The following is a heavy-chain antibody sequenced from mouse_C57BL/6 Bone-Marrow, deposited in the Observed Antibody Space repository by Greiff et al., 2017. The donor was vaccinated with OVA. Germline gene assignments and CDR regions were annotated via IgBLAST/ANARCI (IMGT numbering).Heavy chain of an antibody. CDR2: IYPGSGNI. V-gene: IGHV1-76*01. J-gene: IGHJ2*01. D-gene: IGHD2-2*01. Sequence: QVQLKQSGAELVRPGASVKLSCKASGYTFTDYYISWVKQRPGQGLEWIARIYPGSGNIYYNEKFKGKATLSAEKSSSTAYMQLSSLTSDDSAVDFCARSERLRDCFGYWGQGTTLTVSS. CDR1: GYTFTDYY. CDR3: ARSERLRDCFGY.